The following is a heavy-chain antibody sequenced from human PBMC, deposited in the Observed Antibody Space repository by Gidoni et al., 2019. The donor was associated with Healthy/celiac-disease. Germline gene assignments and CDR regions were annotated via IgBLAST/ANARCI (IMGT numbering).Heavy chain of an antibody. V-gene: IGHV3-23*01. Sequence: EVQLLESGGGLVQPGGSLRLSCAASGFTFRSYAMSWVRPAPGKGLEWVSAISGSGGSTYYADSVKGRFTISRDNSKNTLYLQMNSLRAEDTAVYYCANGGYSYGSYYFDYWGQGTLVTVSS. CDR1: GFTFRSYA. CDR3: ANGGYSYGSYYFDY. CDR2: ISGSGGST. D-gene: IGHD5-18*01. J-gene: IGHJ4*02.